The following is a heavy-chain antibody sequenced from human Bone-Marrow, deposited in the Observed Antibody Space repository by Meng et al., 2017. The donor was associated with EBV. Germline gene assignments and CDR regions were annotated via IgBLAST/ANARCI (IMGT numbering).Heavy chain of an antibody. CDR2: IYHSGST. CDR1: GASINSGDDS. V-gene: IGHV4-30-2*01. CDR3: ARVRGSDYTDYSLDY. J-gene: IGHJ4*02. D-gene: IGHD4-11*01. Sequence: QVHLQESGQGLVKASQTLSLSCAVSGASINSGDDSWTWIRQPPGRGLEWIGYIYHSGSTHYNPSLKSRVTISVDRSKNQFSLQLTSVTAADTAVYFCARVRGSDYTDYSLDYWGQGTLVTVSS.